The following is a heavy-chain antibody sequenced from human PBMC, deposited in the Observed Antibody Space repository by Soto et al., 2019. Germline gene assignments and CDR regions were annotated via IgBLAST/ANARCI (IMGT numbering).Heavy chain of an antibody. V-gene: IGHV4-59*01. J-gene: IGHJ6*03. CDR3: ARESRYGDCGLYYMDV. D-gene: IGHD4-17*01. CDR1: GGSISSYY. Sequence: SETLSLTCTVSGGSISSYYWSWIRQPPGKGLGWIGYIYYSGSTNYNPSLKSRVTISVDTSKNQFSLKLSSETAADTAVYYCARESRYGDCGLYYMDVWGKGTTVTVSS. CDR2: IYYSGST.